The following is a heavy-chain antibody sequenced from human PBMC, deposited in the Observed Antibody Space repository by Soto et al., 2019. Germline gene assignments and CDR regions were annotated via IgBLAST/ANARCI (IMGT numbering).Heavy chain of an antibody. CDR3: AKDRYSSGLFFDY. V-gene: IGHV3-23*01. CDR2: ITGSGGAT. CDR1: GLVFSAFD. J-gene: IGHJ4*02. D-gene: IGHD6-19*01. Sequence: EVQLLESGGGLVQPGGSLRLSCAASGLVFSAFDMSWVRQSPGKGLEWVSSITGSGGATYYADSVKGRYTISRDNTKNTLYMEMYGLRAEDTAVYYSAKDRYSSGLFFDYWGQGSLVTVSS.